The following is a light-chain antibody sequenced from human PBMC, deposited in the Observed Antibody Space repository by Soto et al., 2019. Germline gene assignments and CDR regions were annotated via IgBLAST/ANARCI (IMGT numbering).Light chain of an antibody. V-gene: IGLV4-69*01. CDR3: QTWGTGIQV. CDR2: LNSDGSH. CDR1: SEHSSYV. J-gene: IGLJ3*02. Sequence: QLVLTQSPSASASLGASAKLTCTLSSEHSSYVIAWHQQQPEKGPRYLMKLNSDGSHNKGDGIPDRFSGSSSGAERYLTISRLQSEDEADYYCQTWGTGIQVFGGGTKLTVL.